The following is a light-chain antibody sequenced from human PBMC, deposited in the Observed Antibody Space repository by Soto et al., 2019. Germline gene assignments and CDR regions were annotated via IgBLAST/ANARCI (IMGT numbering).Light chain of an antibody. CDR2: DVR. V-gene: IGLV2-11*01. Sequence: QSVLTQPPSVSGSPGQSVTISCTGTSSDVGAYNYVAWYQQHPGKAPKVMIYDVRKRPSGVPDRFSGSKSGNTASLTISGLQAEDEADYYRCSNAGSLEVFGTGTKLTVL. CDR3: CSNAGSLEV. J-gene: IGLJ1*01. CDR1: SSDVGAYNY.